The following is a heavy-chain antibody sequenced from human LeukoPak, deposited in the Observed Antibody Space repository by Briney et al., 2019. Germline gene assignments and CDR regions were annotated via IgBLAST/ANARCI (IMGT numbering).Heavy chain of an antibody. CDR2: INAGNGNT. Sequence: ASVKVSCKASGYTFTSYAMHWVRQAPGQRLEWMGWINAGNGNTKYSQKFQGRVTITRDTSASTAYMELSSLRSEDTAVYYCARDGYDYVWGSYRYYFDYWGQGTLVTVSS. CDR1: GYTFTSYA. J-gene: IGHJ4*02. CDR3: ARDGYDYVWGSYRYYFDY. D-gene: IGHD3-16*02. V-gene: IGHV1-3*01.